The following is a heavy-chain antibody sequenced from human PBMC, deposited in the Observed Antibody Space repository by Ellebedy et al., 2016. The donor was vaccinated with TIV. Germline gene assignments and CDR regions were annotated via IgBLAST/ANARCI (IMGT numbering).Heavy chain of an antibody. J-gene: IGHJ4*02. Sequence: GESLKISCAASGFTFNSYGMHWVRQAPGKGLEWVAVISYDGSNKYYADSVKGRFTISRDISKNTLYLQMTSLRAEDTVVYSCAKDGGSGVWGSYRYYDYWGQGTLVTVSS. CDR2: ISYDGSNK. CDR1: GFTFNSYG. D-gene: IGHD3-16*02. V-gene: IGHV3-30*18. CDR3: AKDGGSGVWGSYRYYDY.